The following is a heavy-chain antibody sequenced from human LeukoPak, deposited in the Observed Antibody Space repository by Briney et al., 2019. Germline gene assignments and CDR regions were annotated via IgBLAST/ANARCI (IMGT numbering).Heavy chain of an antibody. J-gene: IGHJ4*02. CDR3: AKLTIAARPIDY. V-gene: IGHV5-51*01. D-gene: IGHD6-6*01. CDR2: VYPGDSDI. Sequence: GESLKISCKISGYTFSSYWIGWVRQIPGKGLEWMGSVYPGDSDIRYSPSFQGQVTISADKAISTAYLQWSSLKASDTVMYYCAKLTIAARPIDYWGQGTLVTISS. CDR1: GYTFSSYW.